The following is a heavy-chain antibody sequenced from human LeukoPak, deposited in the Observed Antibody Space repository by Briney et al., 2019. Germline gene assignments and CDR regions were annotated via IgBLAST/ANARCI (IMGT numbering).Heavy chain of an antibody. J-gene: IGHJ4*02. CDR3: ARHKVYYYDRSGYYYLDY. D-gene: IGHD3-22*01. CDR1: GGSISSYY. CDR2: IYYSGSN. V-gene: IGHV4-59*08. Sequence: SETLSLTCTVSGGSISSYYWSWIRQPPGKGLEWVGYIYYSGSNNYNPSLKSRVPISVDTPNKQFSLKLTSVTPADAAVYYCARHKVYYYDRSGYYYLDYWGQGTLVTLPS.